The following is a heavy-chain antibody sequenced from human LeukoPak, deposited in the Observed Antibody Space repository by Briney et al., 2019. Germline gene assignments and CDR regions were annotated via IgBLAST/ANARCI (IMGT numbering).Heavy chain of an antibody. V-gene: IGHV1-18*01. J-gene: IGHJ6*03. D-gene: IGHD3-10*01. CDR2: ISAYNGNT. Sequence: GASVKVSCKASGYTFTSYGISWVRQAPGQGLEWMGLISAYNGNTNYAQKLQGRVTMTTDTSTSTAYMELRSLRSDDTAVYYCARDNYYGSGRTYYYYMDVWGKGTTVTISS. CDR1: GYTFTSYG. CDR3: ARDNYYGSGRTYYYYMDV.